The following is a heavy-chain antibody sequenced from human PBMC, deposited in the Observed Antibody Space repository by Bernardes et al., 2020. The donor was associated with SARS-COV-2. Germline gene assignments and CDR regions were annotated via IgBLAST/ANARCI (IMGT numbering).Heavy chain of an antibody. V-gene: IGHV3-23*01. CDR1: GFSFGDYV. CDR2: ISNGGGIT. D-gene: IGHD3-3*01. Sequence: GSLRLSCAASGFSFGDYVLSWVRQAPGKGLEWVSTISNGGGITYYADSVKGRFTISRDNSKNTLFLQMDSLRAEDTAVYYCAKDDDRPLFGAPGFDSWGQGTLVTVSS. J-gene: IGHJ4*02. CDR3: AKDDDRPLFGAPGFDS.